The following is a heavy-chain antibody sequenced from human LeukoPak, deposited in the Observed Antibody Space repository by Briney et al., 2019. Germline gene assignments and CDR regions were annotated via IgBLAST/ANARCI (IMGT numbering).Heavy chain of an antibody. V-gene: IGHV3-11*04. CDR3: ARHVTTSNYDSSWFDP. Sequence: GGSLRLSCAASGFTFSDYYMSWIRQAPGKGLEWLSYISSNGVTVYYADSVKGRFTISRDNARNSLYLQMNSLRAEDTAMYYCARHVTTSNYDSSWFDPWGQGTLVIVSS. D-gene: IGHD3-22*01. CDR1: GFTFSDYY. CDR2: ISSNGVTV. J-gene: IGHJ5*02.